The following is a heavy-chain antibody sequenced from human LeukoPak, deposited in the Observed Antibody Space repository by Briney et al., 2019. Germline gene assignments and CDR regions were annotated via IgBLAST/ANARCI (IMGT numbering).Heavy chain of an antibody. CDR3: ARWDSPGGFDI. CDR2: IGTAGDT. CDR1: GFTFSSYD. V-gene: IGHV3-13*01. D-gene: IGHD1-26*01. J-gene: IGHJ3*02. Sequence: AGGSLRLSCAASGFTFSSYDMHWVRQATGKGLEWVSAIGTAGDTYYPGSVKGRFTISRENAKNSLYLQMNSLRAGDTAVYYCARWDSPGGFDIWGQGTMVTVSS.